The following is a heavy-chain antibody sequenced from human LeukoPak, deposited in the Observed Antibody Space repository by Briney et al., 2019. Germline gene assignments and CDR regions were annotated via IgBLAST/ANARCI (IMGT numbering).Heavy chain of an antibody. CDR2: ISSNGGST. Sequence: GGSLRLSCSASGFTFSSYAKHWVRQAPGKGLEYVSAISSNGGSTYYADSVKGRFTISRDNSKNTLYLQMSSLRAEDTAVYYCVKGQRYYDSSGYYSIEYFQHWGQGTLVTVS. V-gene: IGHV3-64D*09. CDR1: GFTFSSYA. D-gene: IGHD3-22*01. CDR3: VKGQRYYDSSGYYSIEYFQH. J-gene: IGHJ1*01.